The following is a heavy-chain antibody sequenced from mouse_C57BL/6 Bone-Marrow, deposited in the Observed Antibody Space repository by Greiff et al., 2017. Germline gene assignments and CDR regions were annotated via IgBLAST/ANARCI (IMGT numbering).Heavy chain of an antibody. J-gene: IGHJ3*01. D-gene: IGHD1-1*01. CDR2: IYPRSGNT. CDR1: GYTFTSYG. Sequence: VQLQESGAELARPGASVKLSCKASGYTFTSYGISWVKQRTGQGLEWIGEIYPRSGNTYYNEKFKGKATLTADKYSSTAYMELRSLTSEDSAVYFCARNYGSRFFAYWGQGTLVTVSA. V-gene: IGHV1-81*01. CDR3: ARNYGSRFFAY.